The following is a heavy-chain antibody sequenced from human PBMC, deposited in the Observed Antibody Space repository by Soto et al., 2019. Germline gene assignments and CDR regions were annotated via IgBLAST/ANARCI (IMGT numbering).Heavy chain of an antibody. CDR2: IYYSGST. CDR3: ARAGYDFWSGYYSDY. V-gene: IGHV4-39*07. CDR1: GGSISSSSYY. Sequence: SETLSLTCTVSGGSISSSSYYWGWIRQPPGKGLEWIGSIYYSGSTYYNPSLKSRVTISVDTSKNQFSLKLSSVTAADTAVYYCARAGYDFWSGYYSDYWGQGTLVTVSS. D-gene: IGHD3-3*01. J-gene: IGHJ4*02.